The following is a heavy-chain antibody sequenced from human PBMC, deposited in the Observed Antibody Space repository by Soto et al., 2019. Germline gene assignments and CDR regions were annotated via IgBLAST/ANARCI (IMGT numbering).Heavy chain of an antibody. Sequence: KTSETLSLTCTVSGGPISSGGYYWSWIRQHPGKGLEWIGYIYYSGSTYYNPSLKSRVTISVDTSKNQFSLKLSSVTAADTAVYYCARFGQLVLNFDYWGQGTLVTVSS. V-gene: IGHV4-31*03. J-gene: IGHJ4*02. CDR3: ARFGQLVLNFDY. D-gene: IGHD6-13*01. CDR2: IYYSGST. CDR1: GGPISSGGYY.